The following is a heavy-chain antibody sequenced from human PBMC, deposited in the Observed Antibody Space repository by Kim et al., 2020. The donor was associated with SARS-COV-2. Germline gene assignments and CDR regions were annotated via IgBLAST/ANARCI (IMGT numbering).Heavy chain of an antibody. CDR1: GFTFRSYG. CDR2: IWNDGTNK. Sequence: GGSLRLSCAASGFTFRSYGMHWVRPAPGKGLEWVAVIWNDGTNKYYADSVRGRFTISRDNSKDTVYLQMNSLRAEDTAVYYCARGDSTTSYYYYMDVCG. D-gene: IGHD6-13*01. CDR3: ARGDSTTSYYYYMDV. J-gene: IGHJ6*03. V-gene: IGHV3-33*01.